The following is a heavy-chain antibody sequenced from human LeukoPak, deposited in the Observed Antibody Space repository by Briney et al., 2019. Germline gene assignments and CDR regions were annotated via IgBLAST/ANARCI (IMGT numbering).Heavy chain of an antibody. CDR1: GFTFSNYT. V-gene: IGHV3-48*04. J-gene: IGHJ6*04. CDR3: AELGITMIGGV. CDR2: ISSSGSTI. D-gene: IGHD3-10*02. Sequence: GGSLRLSCAASGFTFSNYTMNWVRQAPGKGLEWVSYISSSGSTIYYADSVKGRFTISRDNAKDSLYLQMNSLRAEDTAVYYCAELGITMIGGVWGKGTTVTISS.